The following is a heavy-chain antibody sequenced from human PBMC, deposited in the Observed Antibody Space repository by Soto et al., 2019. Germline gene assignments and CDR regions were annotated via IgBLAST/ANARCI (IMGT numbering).Heavy chain of an antibody. D-gene: IGHD1-26*01. CDR2: ISGSSGYI. V-gene: IGHV3-21*01. Sequence: EVHLVESGGGLVKPGGSLRLSCAASGFTFSSYNMNWVRQAPGKGLDWVSSISGSSGYIYYADSVKGRFTISRDNAKNSLYLQMNSLRVEDTAVYYCAKERSGSSMGHDFDYWGQGTLVTVSS. J-gene: IGHJ4*02. CDR1: GFTFSSYN. CDR3: AKERSGSSMGHDFDY.